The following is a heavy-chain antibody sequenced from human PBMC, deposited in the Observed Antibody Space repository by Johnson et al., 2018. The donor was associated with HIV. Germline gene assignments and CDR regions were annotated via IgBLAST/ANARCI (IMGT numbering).Heavy chain of an antibody. CDR1: GFPFSTYA. CDR3: AKDKFMFLDNPVDAFDV. D-gene: IGHD3/OR15-3a*01. V-gene: IGHV3-30-3*01. CDR2: ISYDGTKK. J-gene: IGHJ3*01. Sequence: QVQLVESGGGVVQPGRSLRLSCVASGFPFSTYAIHWVRQAPGTGLERVAVISYDGTKKYYADSVKGLSTISRDNSNNTLYLHMNSLRPDDTGVYYCAKDKFMFLDNPVDAFDVWGQGTMVTFSS.